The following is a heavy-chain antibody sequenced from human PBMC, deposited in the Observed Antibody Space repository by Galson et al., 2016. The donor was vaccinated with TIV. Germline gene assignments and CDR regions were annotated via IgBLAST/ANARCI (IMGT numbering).Heavy chain of an antibody. J-gene: IGHJ4*02. V-gene: IGHV4-59*01. CDR2: VFYTGST. CDR3: ARVSRGHFDY. CDR1: GGSISSYY. Sequence: SETLSLTCTVSGGSISSYYWTWIRQPPGKGLEWLGDVFYTGSTSYNPSLKSRVTISVDTSKNQFSLRLSSATAADTAVYYCARVSRGHFDYWGQGTLVTVSS.